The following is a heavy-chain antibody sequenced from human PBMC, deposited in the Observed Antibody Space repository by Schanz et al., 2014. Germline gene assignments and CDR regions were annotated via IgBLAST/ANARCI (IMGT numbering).Heavy chain of an antibody. CDR1: GFTFSTYS. J-gene: IGHJ3*01. CDR2: ISGTGDHI. V-gene: IGHV3-21*04. CDR3: ARDGGRDGYNLAFDV. Sequence: EVLLVESGGGLVKPGGSVRVSCAASGFTFSTYSMNWVRQAPGKGLEWVSSISGTGDHIYYADSVKGRFTISRDSSKNTLFLQMNSLRAEDTAVYFCARDGGRDGYNLAFDVWGQGTLVTVSS. D-gene: IGHD5-12*01.